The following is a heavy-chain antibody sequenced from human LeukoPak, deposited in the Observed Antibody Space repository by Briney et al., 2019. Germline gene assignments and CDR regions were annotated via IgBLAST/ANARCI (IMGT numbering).Heavy chain of an antibody. D-gene: IGHD6-6*01. CDR3: ARGEYSSSDIDY. CDR1: GFTFSSYA. V-gene: IGHV3-23*01. CDR2: ISGSGGST. Sequence: GGSLRLSCAASGFTFSSYAMSWVRQAPGKGLEWVSAISGSGGSTHYADSVKGRFTISRDNSKNTLYLQMNSLRAEDTAVYYCARGEYSSSDIDYWGQGTLVTVSS. J-gene: IGHJ4*02.